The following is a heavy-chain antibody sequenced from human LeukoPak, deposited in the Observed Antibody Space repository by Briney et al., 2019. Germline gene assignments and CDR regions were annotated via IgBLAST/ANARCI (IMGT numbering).Heavy chain of an antibody. D-gene: IGHD6-19*01. J-gene: IGHJ3*02. V-gene: IGHV4-59*04. Sequence: SETLSLTCKVSDGYISSYYWHWIRQPPGKGLEWVGTIYYGGGSYHNPSLKSRVTISVDTSKNQFSLRLRSVTAADTAVYYCARLLHGSGWRIRAFDIWGQGTMVTVSS. CDR1: DGYISSYY. CDR3: ARLLHGSGWRIRAFDI. CDR2: IYYGGGS.